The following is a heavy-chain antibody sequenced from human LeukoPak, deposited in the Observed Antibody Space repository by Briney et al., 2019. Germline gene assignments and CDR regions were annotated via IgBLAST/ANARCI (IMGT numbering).Heavy chain of an antibody. Sequence: SQSVSLTCAVSGDSISRGHYWGWIRQPPGKGLEWIGSTYHSGITYYNPSLKSRVTISVETSKNQFSLKLRSVTATDTAVYYCARVISGAAAGIDYWGQGTLVTV. V-gene: IGHV4-38-2*01. CDR3: ARVISGAAAGIDY. CDR2: TYHSGIT. J-gene: IGHJ4*02. D-gene: IGHD6-13*01. CDR1: GDSISRGHY.